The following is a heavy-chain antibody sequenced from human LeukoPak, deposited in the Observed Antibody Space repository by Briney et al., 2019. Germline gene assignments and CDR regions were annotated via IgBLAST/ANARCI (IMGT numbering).Heavy chain of an antibody. CDR2: IIPIFGTA. D-gene: IGHD3-9*01. Sequence: AASVKVSCNASGGTFSSYAISWVRQAPGQGLEWMGGIIPIFGTANYAQKFQGRVTITADKSTSTAYMELSSLRSEDTAVYYCARVDMLTGYYFFDYWGQGTLVTVSS. CDR3: ARVDMLTGYYFFDY. J-gene: IGHJ4*02. V-gene: IGHV1-69*06. CDR1: GGTFSSYA.